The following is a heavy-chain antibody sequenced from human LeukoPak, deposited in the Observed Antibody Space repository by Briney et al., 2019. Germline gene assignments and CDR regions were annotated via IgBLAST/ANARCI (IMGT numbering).Heavy chain of an antibody. V-gene: IGHV4-34*01. CDR3: ARGTDAKKVGY. J-gene: IGHJ4*02. Sequence: SETLSLTCTVSGGSISSYYWSWIRQPPGKGLEWIGEIHPSGITNYNPSLMSRVTISEDTAKNQFSLKLSPVTAADTAVYYCARGTDAKKVGYWGQGVLVTVSS. CDR1: GGSISSYY. CDR2: IHPSGIT.